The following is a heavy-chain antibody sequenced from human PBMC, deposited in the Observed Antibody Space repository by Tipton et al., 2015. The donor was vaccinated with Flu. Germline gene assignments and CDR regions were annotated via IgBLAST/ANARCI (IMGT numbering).Heavy chain of an antibody. CDR1: GLTFSEAW. CDR3: TAGVGATDHDY. CDR2: IKSKTDSGTR. V-gene: IGHV3-15*01. Sequence: SLRLSCVASGLTFSEAWMSWVRQAPGKGLEWVGRIKSKTDSGTRDFAAHVKGRFSISRDDSKNTLYLQMNSLKIEDTAVYYCTAGVGATDHDYWGQGTLVTVSS. J-gene: IGHJ4*02. D-gene: IGHD1-26*01.